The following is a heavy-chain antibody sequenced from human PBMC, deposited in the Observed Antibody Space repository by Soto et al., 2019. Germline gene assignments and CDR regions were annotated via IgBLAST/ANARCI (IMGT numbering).Heavy chain of an antibody. CDR1: GFTFSGSA. CDR2: IRSKANSYAT. V-gene: IGHV3-73*01. D-gene: IGHD6-19*01. CDR3: TRLDSSGFYYGMDV. Sequence: EVQLVESGGGLVQPGGSPKLSCAASGFTFSGSAMHWVRQASGKGLEWVGRIRSKANSYATAYAASVKGRFTISRDDSKNTAYLQMNSLKTEDTAVYYCTRLDSSGFYYGMDVWGQGTTVTVSS. J-gene: IGHJ6*02.